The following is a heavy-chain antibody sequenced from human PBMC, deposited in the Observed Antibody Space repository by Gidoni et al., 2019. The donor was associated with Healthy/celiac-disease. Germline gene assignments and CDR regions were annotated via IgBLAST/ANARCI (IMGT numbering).Heavy chain of an antibody. V-gene: IGHV1-18*04. J-gene: IGHJ3*02. Sequence: QVQLVQSGAEVKKPGASVTVSCKASGYTFTSYGISWVRQAPGQGLEWMGWISAYNGNTNYAQKLQGRVTMTTDTSTSTAYMELRSLRSDDTAVYYCARAGVVYCSGGSCYSVRAFDIWGQGTMVTVSS. CDR1: GYTFTSYG. CDR3: ARAGVVYCSGGSCYSVRAFDI. D-gene: IGHD2-15*01. CDR2: ISAYNGNT.